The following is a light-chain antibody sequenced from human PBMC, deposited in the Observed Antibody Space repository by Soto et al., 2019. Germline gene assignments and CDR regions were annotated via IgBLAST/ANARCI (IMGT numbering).Light chain of an antibody. CDR1: SSDVGGYNY. J-gene: IGLJ2*01. CDR2: EVS. CDR3: TSYTGSSTLV. Sequence: QSALTQPASVSGSPGQSITISCTGTSSDVGGYNYVSWFQQHPGKVPRLIIFEVSNRPSGVSNRFSGSKSGNTASLTISGLQAEDEADYHCTSYTGSSTLVFGGGTKLTVL. V-gene: IGLV2-14*01.